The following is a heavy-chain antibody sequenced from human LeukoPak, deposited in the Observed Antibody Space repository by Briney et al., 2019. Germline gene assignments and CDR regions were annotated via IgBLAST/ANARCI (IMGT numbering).Heavy chain of an antibody. V-gene: IGHV3-13*01. CDR1: GFTFSSYD. CDR2: IGTAGDT. Sequence: PGGSLRLSCAASGFTFSSYDMHWVRQATGKGLEWVSAIGTAGDTYYPGSVKGRFTISRDNAKNTLYLQMNSLRAEDTALYYCARAGKWTPYNYYYGMDVWGQGTTVTVSS. CDR3: ARAGKWTPYNYYYGMDV. J-gene: IGHJ6*02. D-gene: IGHD3-16*01.